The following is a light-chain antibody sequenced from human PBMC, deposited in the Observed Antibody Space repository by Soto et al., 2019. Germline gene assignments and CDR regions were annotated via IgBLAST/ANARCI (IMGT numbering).Light chain of an antibody. CDR3: SSYINSITFVV. CDR1: SSDVGANNY. J-gene: IGLJ2*01. V-gene: IGLV2-14*01. CDR2: EVS. Sequence: QSALTQPASVSGSPGQPITISCTGTSSDVGANNYVSWYQHHPGKAPKLLIYEVSNRPSGVSSRCSGSKSGHTASLTISGLQAEDEADYYCSSYINSITFVVFGGGTKVTVL.